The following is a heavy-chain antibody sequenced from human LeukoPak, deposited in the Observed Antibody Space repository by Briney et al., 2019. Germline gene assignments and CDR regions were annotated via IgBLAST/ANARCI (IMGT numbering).Heavy chain of an antibody. CDR3: ARYGHVLRYFDWPHPDY. CDR1: GYTFTSYG. Sequence: ASVKVSCKASGYTFTSYGISWVRQAPGQGLEWMGWISAYNGNTNYAQKLQGRVTMTTDTSTSTAYMELRSLRSDDTAVYYCARYGHVLRYFDWPHPDYWGQGTLVTVSS. V-gene: IGHV1-18*01. CDR2: ISAYNGNT. D-gene: IGHD3-9*01. J-gene: IGHJ4*02.